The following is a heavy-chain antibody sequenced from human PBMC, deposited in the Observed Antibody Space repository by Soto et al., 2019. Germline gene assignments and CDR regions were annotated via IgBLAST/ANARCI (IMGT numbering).Heavy chain of an antibody. V-gene: IGHV1-69*01. CDR2: IKPLFNVP. CDR1: GAPFNIFA. D-gene: IGHD3-16*01. CDR3: ALSSGAYHYGAY. J-gene: IGHJ4*02. Sequence: QLVQSGAEVKNPGSSVKVSGKASGAPFNIFAVTWGRQAPGQGLQWIGGIKPLFNVPHYAQKFRGRITITADEASSTTHMELSGLISDDTATYYCALSSGAYHYGAYWGQGTPVAVSS.